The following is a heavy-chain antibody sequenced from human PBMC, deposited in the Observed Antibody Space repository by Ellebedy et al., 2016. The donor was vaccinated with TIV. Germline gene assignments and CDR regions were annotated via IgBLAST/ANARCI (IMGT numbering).Heavy chain of an antibody. J-gene: IGHJ6*03. CDR3: ARGGVTISDMDV. CDR2: IWYDGSNK. CDR1: GFTFSSYG. Sequence: GESLKISXAASGFTFSSYGMHWVRQAPGKGLEWVAVIWYDGSNKYYADSVKGRFTISRDNSKNTLYLQMNSLRAEDTAVYYCARGGVTISDMDVWGKGTTVTVSS. D-gene: IGHD3-3*01. V-gene: IGHV3-33*01.